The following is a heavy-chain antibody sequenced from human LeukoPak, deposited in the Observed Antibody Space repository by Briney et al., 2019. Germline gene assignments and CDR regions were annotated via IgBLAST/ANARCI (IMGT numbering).Heavy chain of an antibody. CDR3: AREYDRNYEDY. J-gene: IGHJ4*02. CDR1: GFTFSNYW. D-gene: IGHD1-14*01. Sequence: GGSLRLSCAASGFTFSNYWMSWVRQAPGKGLEWVANINQDGSEKYYVNSVKGRFTISRDNAKNSLYLQMNSLRAEDTAIYFCAREYDRNYEDYWGQGTLVTVSS. V-gene: IGHV3-7*01. CDR2: INQDGSEK.